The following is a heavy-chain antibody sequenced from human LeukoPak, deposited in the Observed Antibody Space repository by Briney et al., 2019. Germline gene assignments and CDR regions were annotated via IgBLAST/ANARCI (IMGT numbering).Heavy chain of an antibody. V-gene: IGHV3-30*18. CDR3: AKIRRTYCGGGCYSLVDMDV. CDR2: ISYDGSNK. Sequence: GGSLRLSCAASGFTFKFYSMNWVRQAPGKGLEWVAVISYDGSNKYYADSVKGRFTISRDNSKNTLYLQMNSLRAEDTAVYYCAKIRRTYCGGGCYSLVDMDVWGKGTTVTVSS. D-gene: IGHD2-21*02. CDR1: GFTFKFYS. J-gene: IGHJ6*03.